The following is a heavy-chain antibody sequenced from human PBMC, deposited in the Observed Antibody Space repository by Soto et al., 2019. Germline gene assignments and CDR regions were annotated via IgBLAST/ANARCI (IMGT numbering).Heavy chain of an antibody. D-gene: IGHD3-10*01. CDR2: IFQTGST. V-gene: IGHV4-4*02. CDR3: ARWTRFRFGDANHWYFDL. J-gene: IGHJ2*01. Sequence: QVQLQESGPGLVKPSGTLSLTCDVSGDSIRSSNWWSWVRQSPEKGLEWIGEIFQTGSTYYNPSLKSRVTISVDEAKNQFSLNLSSVTAADTAVYYCARWTRFRFGDANHWYFDLWGRGTLVTVSS. CDR1: GDSIRSSNW.